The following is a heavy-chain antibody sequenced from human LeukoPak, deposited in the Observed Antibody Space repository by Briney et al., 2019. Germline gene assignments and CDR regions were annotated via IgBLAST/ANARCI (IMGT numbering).Heavy chain of an antibody. CDR3: ARDTGYSSSHDY. V-gene: IGHV3-33*01. J-gene: IGHJ4*02. D-gene: IGHD6-13*01. CDR1: GFTFSSYG. CDR2: IWYDGSNK. Sequence: GGSLRLSCAASGFTFSSYGMHWVRQAPGKGLEWVAVIWYDGSNKYYADSVKGRFTISRDNSKNTLYLQMNSLRAEDTAVYYCARDTGYSSSHDYWGQGTLVTVSS.